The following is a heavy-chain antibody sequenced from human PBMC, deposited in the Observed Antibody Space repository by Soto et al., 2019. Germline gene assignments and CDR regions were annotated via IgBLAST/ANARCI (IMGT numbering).Heavy chain of an antibody. J-gene: IGHJ5*02. V-gene: IGHV4-39*01. CDR3: ATSNWFDP. CDR1: GGSIRSRGYY. Sequence: QLQLKESGPGLVKPSETLSLTCTVSGGSIRSRGYYWGWIRQPPGKGLEWIGTIYYSGSTYYNPSLKRRVTITVDTSKNQFSLKLSSVTAADTAVYYCATSNWFDPWSQGTLVTVSS. CDR2: IYYSGST.